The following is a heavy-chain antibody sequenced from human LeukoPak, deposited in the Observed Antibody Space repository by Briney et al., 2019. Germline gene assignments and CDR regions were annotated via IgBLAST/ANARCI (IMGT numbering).Heavy chain of an antibody. V-gene: IGHV3-23*01. Sequence: GGSLRLSCAASGFTFNTYVMSWVRQAPGKGLEWVSAISGSGGGTYYVDSVKGRFTISRDNSKNTLYLQMNSLRVEDTAVYYCARGRPHGNDYWGQGTLVTVSS. CDR3: ARGRPHGNDY. J-gene: IGHJ4*02. CDR2: ISGSGGGT. CDR1: GFTFNTYV. D-gene: IGHD4-23*01.